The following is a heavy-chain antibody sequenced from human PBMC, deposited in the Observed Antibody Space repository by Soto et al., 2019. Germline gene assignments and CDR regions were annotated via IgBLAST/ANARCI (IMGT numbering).Heavy chain of an antibody. V-gene: IGHV3-7*01. J-gene: IGHJ4*02. CDR3: VRDVGFDYVN. Sequence: GGSLRLSCRVSGFAFSSYWMSWVRQAPGKGLEWVASIKQDESEKYYVDSVKGRFTISRDNVQDSLFLQMNSLSAEDTAVYFCVRDVGFDYVNWGQGTLVTVSS. CDR2: IKQDESEK. D-gene: IGHD3-16*01. CDR1: GFAFSSYW.